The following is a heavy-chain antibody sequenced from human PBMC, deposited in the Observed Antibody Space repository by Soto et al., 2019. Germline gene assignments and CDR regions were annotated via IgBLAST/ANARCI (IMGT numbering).Heavy chain of an antibody. CDR3: ARGNGPTEKENYYYYYMDV. D-gene: IGHD4-4*01. CDR1: GGSFSGYY. CDR2: INHSGST. V-gene: IGHV4-34*01. J-gene: IGHJ6*03. Sequence: PSETLSLTCAVYGGSFSGYYWSWIRQPPGKGLEWIGEINHSGSTNYNPSLKSRVTISVDTSKNQFSLKLSSVTAADTAVYYCARGNGPTEKENYYYYYMDVWGKGTTVTVSS.